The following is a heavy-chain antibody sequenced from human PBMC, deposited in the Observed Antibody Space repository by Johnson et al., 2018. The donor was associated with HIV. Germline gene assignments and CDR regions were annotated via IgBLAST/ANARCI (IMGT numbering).Heavy chain of an antibody. J-gene: IGHJ3*02. CDR1: GFTFDDFG. CDR3: ARAGGAVGVNGFDM. CDR2: INWNGGSK. V-gene: IGHV3-20*04. D-gene: IGHD1-26*01. Sequence: VQLVESGGGVVRPGGSLRLSCAASGFTFDDFGMGWVRQAPGKGLEWVSGINWNGGSKGYAESVKGRFSISRDNAKNSLYLQMNSLRGEDTALYYCARAGGAVGVNGFDMWGQGTMVTVSS.